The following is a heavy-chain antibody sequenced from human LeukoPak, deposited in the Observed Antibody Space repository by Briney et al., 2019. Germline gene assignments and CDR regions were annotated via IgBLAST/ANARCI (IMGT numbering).Heavy chain of an antibody. CDR3: ARPIGKGRDY. CDR2: IKQDGSEK. J-gene: IGHJ4*02. Sequence: GGSLRLSCAASGFTFSSYSMNWVRQAPGKGLEWVANIKQDGSEKSYVDSVKGRFTISRDNAKNSVYLQMNSLRAEDTAVYYCARPIGKGRDYWGQGTLVTVSS. CDR1: GFTFSSYS. V-gene: IGHV3-7*01. D-gene: IGHD1-26*01.